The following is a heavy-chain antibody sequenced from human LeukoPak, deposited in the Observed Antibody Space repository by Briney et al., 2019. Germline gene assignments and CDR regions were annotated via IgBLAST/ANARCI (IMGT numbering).Heavy chain of an antibody. CDR1: GFTFSSYE. CDR3: ATKQWLAPPPDS. D-gene: IGHD6-19*01. V-gene: IGHV3-74*01. J-gene: IGHJ4*02. Sequence: GGSLRLSCAASGFTFSSYEMNWVRQAPGKGLEWVSRINTDGTVTTYADSVKGRFTVSRDNADNTMFLQMNSVRDEDTAVYYCATKQWLAPPPDSWGQGTPVTVSS. CDR2: INTDGTVT.